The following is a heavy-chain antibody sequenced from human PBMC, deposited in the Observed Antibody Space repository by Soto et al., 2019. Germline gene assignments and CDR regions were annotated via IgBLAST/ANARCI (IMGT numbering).Heavy chain of an antibody. V-gene: IGHV1-69*13. CDR2: IIPIFGTA. Sequence: GASVKVSFKASGGTFSSYAISWLRQAPGQGLEWMGGIIPIFGTANYAQKFQGRVTITADESTSTAYMELSSLRSEDTAVYYCARFSSGGSYHNWFDPWGQGTLVTVSS. CDR1: GGTFSSYA. J-gene: IGHJ5*02. CDR3: ARFSSGGSYHNWFDP. D-gene: IGHD1-26*01.